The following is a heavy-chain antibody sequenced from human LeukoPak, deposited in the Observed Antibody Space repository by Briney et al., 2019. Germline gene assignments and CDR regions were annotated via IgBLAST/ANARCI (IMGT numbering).Heavy chain of an antibody. J-gene: IGHJ5*02. D-gene: IGHD2-2*01. V-gene: IGHV3-74*01. CDR2: INTDGGST. CDR1: GFTFSSYW. Sequence: GGSLRLSCAAYGFTFSSYWMHWVRQAPGKGLVWVSRINTDGGSTSYADSVKGRFTISRDNAKNTLYLQMNSLRAEDTAVYYCATSSNAPGNHWGQGTLVTVSS. CDR3: ATSSNAPGNH.